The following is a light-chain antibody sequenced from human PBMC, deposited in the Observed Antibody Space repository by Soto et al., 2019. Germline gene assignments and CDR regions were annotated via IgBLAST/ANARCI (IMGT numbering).Light chain of an antibody. CDR3: QQAASFPLT. V-gene: IGKV1-39*01. Sequence: IRSTQNTTTLSASVGERVTIPFRASQIISNYLNWYQQKPGTPPKLLIYAASNLESEVPSRFSGSESGTEFTLTISSLQPEDFATYFCQQAASFPLTFGGGTK. CDR2: AAS. J-gene: IGKJ4*01. CDR1: QIISNY.